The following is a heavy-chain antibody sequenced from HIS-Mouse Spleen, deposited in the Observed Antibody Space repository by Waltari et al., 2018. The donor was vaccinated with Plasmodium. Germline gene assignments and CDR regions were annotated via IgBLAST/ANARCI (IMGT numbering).Heavy chain of an antibody. V-gene: IGHV3-7*01. D-gene: IGHD6-13*01. J-gene: IGHJ2*01. CDR3: ASSWYWYFDL. Sequence: EVQLVESGGGWVQPGGSLRLSCAAPGSTFSSYWMSWVRQAPGKGLEWVANIKQDGSEKYYVDSVKGRFTISRDNAKNSLYLQMNSLRAEDTAVYYCASSWYWYFDLWGRGTLVTVSS. CDR1: GSTFSSYW. CDR2: IKQDGSEK.